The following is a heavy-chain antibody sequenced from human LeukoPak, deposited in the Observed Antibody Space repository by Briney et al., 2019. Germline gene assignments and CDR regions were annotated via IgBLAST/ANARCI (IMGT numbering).Heavy chain of an antibody. CDR1: GYSFSSDYN. V-gene: IGHV4-38-2*01. D-gene: IGHD2-2*01. Sequence: WESLSLSCAVSGYSFSSDYNCGFLRPPPGGGEEGTGSIYHSSSTYYNESLKGRVTISGDNAKNQLSLKLSSVTAADTAVYYGARQGIVVVPAARVQYFQHWGQGTLVTVSS. CDR2: IYHSSST. J-gene: IGHJ1*01. CDR3: ARQGIVVVPAARVQYFQH.